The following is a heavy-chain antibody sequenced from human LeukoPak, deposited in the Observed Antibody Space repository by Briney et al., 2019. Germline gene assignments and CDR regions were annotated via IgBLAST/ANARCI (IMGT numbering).Heavy chain of an antibody. V-gene: IGHV3-30*04. CDR1: GFTFSSYA. CDR3: ARGISRSSSTY. CDR2: ISYYGSNK. J-gene: IGHJ4*02. D-gene: IGHD6-13*01. Sequence: GGSLRLSCAASGFTFSSYAMHWVRQAPGKGLEWVAVISYYGSNKYYADSVKGRFTISRDNSKNTLYLQMNSLRAEDTAVYYCARGISRSSSTYWGQGTLVTVSS.